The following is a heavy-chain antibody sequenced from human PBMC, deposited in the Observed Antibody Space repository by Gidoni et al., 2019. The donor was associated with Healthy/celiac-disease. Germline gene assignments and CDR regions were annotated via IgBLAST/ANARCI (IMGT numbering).Heavy chain of an antibody. Sequence: QLQLQESGSGLVKPSQTLSLTCAVSGCSISSGGYSWSWIRQPPGKGLEWIGYIYHSGSTYYNPSLKSRVTISVDRSKNQFSLKLSSVTAADTAVYYCARDRGDGHGVYFDYWGQGTLVTVSS. CDR1: GCSISSGGYS. D-gene: IGHD3-10*01. CDR3: ARDRGDGHGVYFDY. J-gene: IGHJ4*02. V-gene: IGHV4-30-2*01. CDR2: IYHSGST.